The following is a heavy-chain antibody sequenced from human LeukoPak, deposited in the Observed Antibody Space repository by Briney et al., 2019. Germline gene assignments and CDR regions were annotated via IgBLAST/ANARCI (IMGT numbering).Heavy chain of an antibody. J-gene: IGHJ3*02. CDR3: ARDYIAVAGTGDAFDI. CDR1: GGSISSSSYY. D-gene: IGHD6-19*01. V-gene: IGHV4-39*07. CDR2: IYYSGST. Sequence: SETLSLTCTVSGGSISSSSYYWGWIRQPPGKGLEWIGSIYYSGSTYYNPSLKSRVTISVDTSKNQFSLKLSSVTAADTAVYYCARDYIAVAGTGDAFDIWGQGTMVTVSS.